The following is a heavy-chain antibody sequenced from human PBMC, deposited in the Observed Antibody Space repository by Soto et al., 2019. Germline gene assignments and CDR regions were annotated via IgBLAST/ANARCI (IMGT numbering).Heavy chain of an antibody. Sequence: PSETLSLTCTVSGGSISGSTYYWGWIRQPPGKGLEWIGYIYYSGSTNYNPSLKSRVTISVDTSKNQFSLKLSSVTAAGTAVYYCARQTPYGNLDYWGQGTLVTVSS. CDR3: ARQTPYGNLDY. CDR2: IYYSGST. CDR1: GGSISGSTYY. D-gene: IGHD4-4*01. V-gene: IGHV4-61*05. J-gene: IGHJ4*02.